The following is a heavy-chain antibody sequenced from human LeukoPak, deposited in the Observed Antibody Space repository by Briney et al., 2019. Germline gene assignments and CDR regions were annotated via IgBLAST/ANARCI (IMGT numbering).Heavy chain of an antibody. CDR1: GGSISTTNW. Sequence: SETLSLTCAVSGGSISTTNWWSWVRQPPGKGLERIGEIYHSGITNYNPSLKSRVTISLDTSKNQFSLRLSSVTAADTAVYYCARSVGRDFDYWGQGTLVTVSS. CDR3: ARSVGRDFDY. J-gene: IGHJ4*02. V-gene: IGHV4-4*02. CDR2: IYHSGIT.